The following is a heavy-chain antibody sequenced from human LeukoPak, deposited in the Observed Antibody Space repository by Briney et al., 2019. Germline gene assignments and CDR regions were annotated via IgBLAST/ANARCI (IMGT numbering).Heavy chain of an antibody. D-gene: IGHD6-19*01. J-gene: IGHJ4*02. Sequence: GESLKISCKGSGYSSTNYWIGWVRQMPGKGLEWMGIIYLGDSDTRYSPSFQGQVTISADKSITTAYLQWSSLKASDTAIYYCARHPSYTSGWPLDYWGQGALVTVSS. V-gene: IGHV5-51*01. CDR1: GYSSTNYW. CDR2: IYLGDSDT. CDR3: ARHPSYTSGWPLDY.